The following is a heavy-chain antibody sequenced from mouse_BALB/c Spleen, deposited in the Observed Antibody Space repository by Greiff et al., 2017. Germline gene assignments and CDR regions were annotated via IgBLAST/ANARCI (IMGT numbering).Heavy chain of an antibody. CDR2: IWSGGST. J-gene: IGHJ3*01. CDR1: GFSLTSYG. D-gene: IGHD2-14*01. CDR3: ARTGRYDPFAY. V-gene: IGHV2-2*02. Sequence: VKVVESGPGLVQPSQSLSITCTVSGFSLTSYGVHWVRQSPGKGLEWLGVIWSGGSTDYNAAFISRLSISKDNSKSQVFFKMNSLQANDTAIYYCARTGRYDPFAYWGQGTLVTVSA.